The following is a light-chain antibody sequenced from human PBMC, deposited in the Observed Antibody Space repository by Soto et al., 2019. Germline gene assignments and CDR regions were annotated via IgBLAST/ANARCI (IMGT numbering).Light chain of an antibody. V-gene: IGLV2-8*01. CDR3: SSYAGSLYV. J-gene: IGLJ1*01. CDR1: SSDVGGYNY. CDR2: EVT. Sequence: QSALTQPPSASGSPGQSVTISCTGTSSDVGGYNYVSWYQQHPGKAPKLMIYEVTKRPSGVPDRFSGSKSGNTASLTVSGLQAEDEADYHCSSYAGSLYVFGTGTKVNVL.